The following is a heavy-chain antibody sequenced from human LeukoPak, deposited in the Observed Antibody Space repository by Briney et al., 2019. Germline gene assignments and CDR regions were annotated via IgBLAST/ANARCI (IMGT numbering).Heavy chain of an antibody. CDR3: AIDRGGYKDYYGMDV. CDR2: IYYSGST. Sequence: PSQTLSLTCTVSGGSISSGGYYWSWIRQHPGKGLEWIGYIYYSGSTYYNPSLKSRVTISVDTSKNQFSLKLSSVTAADTAVYYCAIDRGGYKDYYGMDVWGQGTTVTVSS. V-gene: IGHV4-31*03. D-gene: IGHD5-18*01. CDR1: GGSISSGGYY. J-gene: IGHJ6*02.